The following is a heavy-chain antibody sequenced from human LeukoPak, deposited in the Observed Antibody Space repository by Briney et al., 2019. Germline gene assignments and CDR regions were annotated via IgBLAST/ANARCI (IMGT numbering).Heavy chain of an antibody. CDR1: GYTFTSYY. Sequence: ASVKVSCKASGYTFTSYYMHWVRQAPGQGLEWMGWINPNSGGTNYAQKFQGRVTMTRDTSISTAYMELSRLRSDDTAVYYCATDYGGNSDLAPFDYWGQGTLVTVSS. CDR3: ATDYGGNSDLAPFDY. J-gene: IGHJ4*02. CDR2: INPNSGGT. V-gene: IGHV1-2*02. D-gene: IGHD4-23*01.